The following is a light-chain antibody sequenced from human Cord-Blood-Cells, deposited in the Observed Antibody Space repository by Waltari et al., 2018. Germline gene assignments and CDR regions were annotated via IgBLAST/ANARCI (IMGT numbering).Light chain of an antibody. CDR3: SSYAGSNNYVV. CDR1: SSDVGGYNY. CDR2: EVS. Sequence: QSALTQPPSASGSPGQPVTISCTGTSSDVGGYNYVSWYQQHPGKAPKPMIYEVSKRPSGVPDRFSGSKSGNTASLTVSGLQAEDEADYYCSSYAGSNNYVVFGGGTKLTVL. V-gene: IGLV2-8*01. J-gene: IGLJ2*01.